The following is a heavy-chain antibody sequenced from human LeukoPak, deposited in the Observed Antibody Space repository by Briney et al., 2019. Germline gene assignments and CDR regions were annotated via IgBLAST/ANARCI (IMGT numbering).Heavy chain of an antibody. J-gene: IGHJ5*02. CDR2: IIPIFGTA. D-gene: IGHD6-13*01. V-gene: IGHV1-69*06. CDR1: GYTFTSYG. CDR3: ARCAEQLVTNWFDP. Sequence: ASVKVSCKASGYTFTSYGISWVRQAPGQGLEWMGGIIPIFGTANYAQKFQGRVTITADKSTSTAYMELSSLRSEDTAVYYCARCAEQLVTNWFDPWGQGTLVTVSS.